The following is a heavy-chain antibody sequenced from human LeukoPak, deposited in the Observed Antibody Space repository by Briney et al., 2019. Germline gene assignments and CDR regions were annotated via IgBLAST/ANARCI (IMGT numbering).Heavy chain of an antibody. Sequence: PGGSLRLSCAASGFIFNNYAMSWVRQAPGKGLEWVSGISSGGSTYYADSVQGRFTISRDNAKNSLYLQMNSLRAEDTAVYYCAELGITMIGGVWGKGTTVTISS. CDR2: ISSGGST. V-gene: IGHV3-23*01. CDR1: GFIFNNYA. J-gene: IGHJ6*04. D-gene: IGHD3-10*02. CDR3: AELGITMIGGV.